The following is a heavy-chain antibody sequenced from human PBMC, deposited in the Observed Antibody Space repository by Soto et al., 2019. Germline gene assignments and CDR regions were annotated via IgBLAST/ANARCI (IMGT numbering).Heavy chain of an antibody. J-gene: IGHJ5*02. CDR2: IYSRGST. V-gene: IGHV4-30-4*01. CDR3: VRAHTLNWFDP. Sequence: QVQLQESGPGLVKPSQALSLTCAVSGGSVNTADYCWSWIRQPPGKGLEWIGYIYSRGSTYYNPSLKSRVTISIDTSKNQFFLNLNSVTAADTAVYYCVRAHTLNWFDPWGQGTLVTVCS. CDR1: GGSVNTADYC.